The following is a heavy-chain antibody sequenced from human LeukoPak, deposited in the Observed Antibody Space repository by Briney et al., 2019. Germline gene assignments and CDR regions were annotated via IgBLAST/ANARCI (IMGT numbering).Heavy chain of an antibody. J-gene: IGHJ4*02. D-gene: IGHD5-18*01. CDR2: IYYSGST. Sequence: PSETLSLTCTVSGGSISSYYWSWIQQPPGKGLEWIGYIYYSGSTNYNPSLKSRVTISLDTSKNQFSLKLGSVTAADTAVYYCARDGDSYGYAYWGQGTLVTVSS. CDR1: GGSISSYY. CDR3: ARDGDSYGYAY. V-gene: IGHV4-59*01.